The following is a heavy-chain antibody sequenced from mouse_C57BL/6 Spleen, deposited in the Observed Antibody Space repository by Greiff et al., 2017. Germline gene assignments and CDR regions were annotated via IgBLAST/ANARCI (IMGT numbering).Heavy chain of an antibody. J-gene: IGHJ4*01. CDR3: ARDGSLDYAMDY. V-gene: IGHV5-6*02. CDR1: GFTFSSYG. CDR2: ISSGGSYT. Sequence: EVMLVESGGDLVKPGGSLKLSCAASGFTFSSYGMSWVRQTPDKRLEWVATISSGGSYTYYPDSVKGRFTISRDNAKNTLYLQMSSLKSEDTAMYYCARDGSLDYAMDYWGQGTSVTVSS. D-gene: IGHD1-1*01.